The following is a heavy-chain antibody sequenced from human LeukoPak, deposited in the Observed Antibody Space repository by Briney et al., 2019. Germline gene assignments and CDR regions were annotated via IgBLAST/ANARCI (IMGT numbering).Heavy chain of an antibody. CDR1: GYTFTGYY. V-gene: IGHV1-2*02. Sequence: ASVKVSCKASGYTFTGYYMHWVRQAPGQGLEWMGWINPNSGGTNYAQKFQGRVTMTRDTSISTAYMELSRLRSDDTAVYYCARDRLYSSGWLPMSTFDYWGQGTLVTVSS. CDR2: INPNSGGT. CDR3: ARDRLYSSGWLPMSTFDY. D-gene: IGHD6-19*01. J-gene: IGHJ4*02.